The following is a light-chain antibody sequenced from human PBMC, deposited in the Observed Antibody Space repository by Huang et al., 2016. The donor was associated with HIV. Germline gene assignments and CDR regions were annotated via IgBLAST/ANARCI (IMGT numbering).Light chain of an antibody. V-gene: IGKV1-27*01. J-gene: IGKJ5*01. Sequence: DIQMTQSPSSLSASVGDSVTITCRASRDIDNYLAWYQQKPGKDTKLLIFAASAVKSGVPPRFSGSGSGTHFSLNISSLQPEDVATYYCQKYNSAPITFGQGTRLEI. CDR1: RDIDNY. CDR2: AAS. CDR3: QKYNSAPIT.